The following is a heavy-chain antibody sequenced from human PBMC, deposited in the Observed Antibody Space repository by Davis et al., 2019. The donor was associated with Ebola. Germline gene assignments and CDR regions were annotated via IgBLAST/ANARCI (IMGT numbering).Heavy chain of an antibody. J-gene: IGHJ3*02. CDR2: INSDGSST. CDR1: GFSFSSTW. D-gene: IGHD1-26*01. V-gene: IGHV3-74*01. CDR3: ARERSGSYYDAFDI. Sequence: GESLKISCAASGFSFSSTWMHWVRQAPGKGLVWVSRINSDGSSTSYADSVKGRFTISRDNAKNTLYLQMNSLRAEDTAVYYCARERSGSYYDAFDIWGQGTMVTVSS.